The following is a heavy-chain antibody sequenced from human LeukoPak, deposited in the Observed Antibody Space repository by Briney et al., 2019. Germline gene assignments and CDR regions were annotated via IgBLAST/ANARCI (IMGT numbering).Heavy chain of an antibody. CDR1: GYIFTTYF. CDR3: AREGGYDILTGYQDY. V-gene: IGHV1-2*02. Sequence: ASVKVSCKASGYIFTTYFIHWVRQAPGQGLEWMGWINPNNGDTNYVQKFQGRVTMTRDTSISTAYMELTRLRSDDTAVYYCAREGGYDILTGYQDYWGQGTLATVSS. D-gene: IGHD3-9*01. J-gene: IGHJ4*02. CDR2: INPNNGDT.